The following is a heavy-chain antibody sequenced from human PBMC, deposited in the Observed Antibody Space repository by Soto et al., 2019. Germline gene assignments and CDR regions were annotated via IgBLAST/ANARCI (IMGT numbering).Heavy chain of an antibody. D-gene: IGHD2-15*01. Sequence: QVQLVQSGAEVKKPGASVKVSCKASGYTFTSYGISWVRQAPGQGLEWMGWISAYNGNTNYAQKLQGRVTMTTDTSTSTAYMELRSLRSDDTAVYYCARADPESYCSGGSCYPGAFDIWGQGTMVTVSS. J-gene: IGHJ3*02. CDR3: ARADPESYCSGGSCYPGAFDI. CDR1: GYTFTSYG. CDR2: ISAYNGNT. V-gene: IGHV1-18*01.